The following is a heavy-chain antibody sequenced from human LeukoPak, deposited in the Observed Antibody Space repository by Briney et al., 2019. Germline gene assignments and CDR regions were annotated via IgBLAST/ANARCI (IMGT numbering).Heavy chain of an antibody. Sequence: GGSLRLSCAASGFTFSSYGMHWVRQAPGKGLEWVAFIRYDGSNKYYADSVKGRFTISRDNSKNTLYLRMNSLRAEDTAVYYCAKETRIAVAGPGDYWGQGTLVTVSS. V-gene: IGHV3-30*02. CDR2: IRYDGSNK. J-gene: IGHJ4*02. CDR3: AKETRIAVAGPGDY. CDR1: GFTFSSYG. D-gene: IGHD6-19*01.